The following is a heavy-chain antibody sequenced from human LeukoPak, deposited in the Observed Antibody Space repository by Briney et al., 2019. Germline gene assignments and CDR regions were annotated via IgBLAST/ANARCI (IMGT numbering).Heavy chain of an antibody. CDR1: GFTFSSYA. J-gene: IGHJ4*02. CDR3: AKHPIVVVPAANY. CDR2: ISGSGGST. Sequence: GGSLRLSCAASGFTFSSYAMSRVRQAPGKGLEWVSAISGSGGSTYYADSVKGRFTISRDNSKHTLYLQMHSLRAEDTAVYYCAKHPIVVVPAANYWGQGTLVTVSS. V-gene: IGHV3-23*01. D-gene: IGHD2-2*01.